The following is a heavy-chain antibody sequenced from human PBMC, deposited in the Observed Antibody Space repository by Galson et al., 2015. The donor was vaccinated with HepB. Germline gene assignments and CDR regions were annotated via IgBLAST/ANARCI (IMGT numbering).Heavy chain of an antibody. CDR3: AKDRANYYDIRWPRGPFDY. D-gene: IGHD3-22*01. CDR1: GFTFSSYG. Sequence: SLRLSCAASGFTFSSYGMHWVRQAPGKGLEWVAVISYDGSNKYYADSEKGRFTISRDNSKNTLYLQMNSLRAEDTAVYYCAKDRANYYDIRWPRGPFDYWGQGTLVTVSS. CDR2: ISYDGSNK. V-gene: IGHV3-30*18. J-gene: IGHJ4*02.